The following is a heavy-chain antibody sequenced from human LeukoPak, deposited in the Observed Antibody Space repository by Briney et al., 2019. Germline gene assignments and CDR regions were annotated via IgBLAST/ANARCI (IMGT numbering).Heavy chain of an antibody. CDR3: ARDGAKLDY. CDR1: VYTFTNYA. V-gene: IGHV7-4-1*02. J-gene: IGHJ4*02. Sequence: ASVKVSCKASVYTFTNYAMNWVRQAPGQGLEWMGWITTNTGDPTYAQGFTGRFVFSLDTSVSTTYLQISSLKAEDTAVYYCARDGAKLDYWGQGTLVTVSS. CDR2: ITTNTGDP.